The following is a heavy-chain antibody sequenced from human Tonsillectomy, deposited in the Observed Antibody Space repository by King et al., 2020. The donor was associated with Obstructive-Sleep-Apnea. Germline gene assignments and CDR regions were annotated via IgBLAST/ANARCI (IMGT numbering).Heavy chain of an antibody. J-gene: IGHJ4*02. CDR2: ISSSSSFI. CDR3: ASEVERLDSGYEPHTYFFDY. D-gene: IGHD5-12*01. CDR1: GFTFSSYS. Sequence: VQLVESGGGLVKPGGSLRLSCAASGFTFSSYSMNWVRQAPGKGLGWVSSISSSSSFIYYADSVKGRFTISRDNARNSLFLQMNSLRAEDTAVYYCASEVERLDSGYEPHTYFFDYWGQGTLVTVSS. V-gene: IGHV3-21*01.